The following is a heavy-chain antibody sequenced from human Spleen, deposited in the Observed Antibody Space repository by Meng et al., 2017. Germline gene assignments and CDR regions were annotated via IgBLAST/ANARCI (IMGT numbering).Heavy chain of an antibody. Sequence: RGSLRLSCAATGFISSDYEMNCVRQAPGKGLEWVSYISNSGSTIYYADSVKGRFTISRDNAKNSLYLQMNSLRAEDTAVYYCARDTRSSFDSWGQGTLVTVSS. D-gene: IGHD2-15*01. J-gene: IGHJ5*01. CDR3: ARDTRSSFDS. CDR1: GFISSDYE. CDR2: ISNSGSTI. V-gene: IGHV3-48*03.